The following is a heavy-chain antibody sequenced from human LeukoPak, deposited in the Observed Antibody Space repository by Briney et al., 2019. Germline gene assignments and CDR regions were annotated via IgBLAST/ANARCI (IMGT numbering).Heavy chain of an antibody. Sequence: PGGSLRLSCAASGFTFSSYWMSWVRQAPGKGLEWVANIKQDGSEKYYVDSVKGRFTISRDNTKNSLFLQMNSLSSEDTAVYYCARITVIRVAAMDVWGKGTTVTISS. CDR1: GFTFSSYW. D-gene: IGHD3-10*01. V-gene: IGHV3-7*01. CDR3: ARITVIRVAAMDV. J-gene: IGHJ6*03. CDR2: IKQDGSEK.